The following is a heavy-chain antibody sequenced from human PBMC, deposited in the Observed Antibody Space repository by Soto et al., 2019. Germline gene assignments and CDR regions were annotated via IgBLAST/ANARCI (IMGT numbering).Heavy chain of an antibody. CDR2: ISGSGGST. J-gene: IGHJ6*02. V-gene: IGHV3-23*01. Sequence: GGSPRLSCAVSGFTFSSYGMSWVRQAPGKGLEWVSAISGSGGSTYYADSVKGRFTISRDNSKNTLYLQMNSLRAEDTAVYYCASRSATLVVPAAPKNYYYYGMDVWGQGTTVTVSS. D-gene: IGHD2-2*01. CDR3: ASRSATLVVPAAPKNYYYYGMDV. CDR1: GFTFSSYG.